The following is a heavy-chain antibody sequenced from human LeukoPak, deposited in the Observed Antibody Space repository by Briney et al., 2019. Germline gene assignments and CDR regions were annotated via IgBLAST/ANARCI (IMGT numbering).Heavy chain of an antibody. CDR2: FDPEDGET. CDR1: GGSFSNYA. J-gene: IGHJ4*02. CDR3: ATFDGSSWYGH. Sequence: ASVKVSCKASGGSFSNYAFSWVRQAPGKGLEWMGGFDPEDGETIYAQKFQGRVTMTEDTSTDTAYMELSSLRSEDTAVYYCATFDGSSWYGHWGQGTLVTVSS. V-gene: IGHV1-24*01. D-gene: IGHD6-13*01.